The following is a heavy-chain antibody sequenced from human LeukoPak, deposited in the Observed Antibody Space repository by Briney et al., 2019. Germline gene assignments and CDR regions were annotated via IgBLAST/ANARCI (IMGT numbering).Heavy chain of an antibody. CDR1: DGSISSGNYY. J-gene: IGHJ4*02. D-gene: IGHD2-15*01. Sequence: SQTLSLTCTVSDGSISSGNYYWSWIRQPAGKGLEWIGRIYTSGSTNYNPSLRSRVTISVDTSKNQFSLSLSSVTAADTAVYYCARDCTGGSCFSRGQGTLVTVSS. CDR3: ARDCTGGSCFS. CDR2: IYTSGST. V-gene: IGHV4-61*02.